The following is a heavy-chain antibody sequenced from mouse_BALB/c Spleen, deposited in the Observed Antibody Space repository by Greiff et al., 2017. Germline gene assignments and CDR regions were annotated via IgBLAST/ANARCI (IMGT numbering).Heavy chain of an antibody. J-gene: IGHJ4*01. Sequence: EVQGVESGGGLVQPGGSLRLSCATSGFTFTDYYMSWVRQPPGTALEWLGFIRNKANGYTTEYSASVKGRFTISRDNSQSILYLQMNTLRAEDSATYYCAREGGNYPYAMDYWGQGTAVTVSS. CDR3: AREGGNYPYAMDY. CDR2: IRNKANGYTT. D-gene: IGHD2-1*01. V-gene: IGHV7-3*02. CDR1: GFTFTDYY.